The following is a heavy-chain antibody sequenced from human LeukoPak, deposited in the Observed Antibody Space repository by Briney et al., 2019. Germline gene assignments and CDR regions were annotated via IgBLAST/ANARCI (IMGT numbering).Heavy chain of an antibody. CDR3: VTDHYNNHGNFDF. J-gene: IGHJ4*02. Sequence: ASVKVSCKVSGFILTELSMHWLRLAPGKGLEWMGSFDREDDQTIYAQHLQGRVTMTEDISADTAFLQLRSLTFEDTAVYYCVTDHYNNHGNFDFWGQGTLVSVSS. CDR1: GFILTELS. CDR2: FDREDDQT. V-gene: IGHV1-24*01. D-gene: IGHD3-10*01.